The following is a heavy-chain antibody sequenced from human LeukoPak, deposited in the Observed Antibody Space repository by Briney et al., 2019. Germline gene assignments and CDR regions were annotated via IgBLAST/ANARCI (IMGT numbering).Heavy chain of an antibody. V-gene: IGHV4-4*07. CDR2: IYTSGST. D-gene: IGHD2-2*01. Sequence: SETLSLICTVSGGSISSYYWSWIRQPAGKGLEWIGRIYTSGSTNYNPSLKSRVTMSVDTSKNQFSLKLSSVTAADTAVYYCARVFCSSTSCYPYLDYWGQGTLVTVSS. J-gene: IGHJ4*02. CDR1: GGSISSYY. CDR3: ARVFCSSTSCYPYLDY.